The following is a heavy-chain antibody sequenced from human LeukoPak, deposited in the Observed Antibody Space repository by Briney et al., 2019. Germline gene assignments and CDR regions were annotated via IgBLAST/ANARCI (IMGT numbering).Heavy chain of an antibody. J-gene: IGHJ5*02. CDR2: IKQDGSEK. V-gene: IGHV3-7*03. D-gene: IGHD2-15*01. Sequence: QPGGSLRLSCAASGFPFSNYWMAWVRPAPAKGLEWVANIKQDGSEKYYVDSVKGRFTISRDNAKNSLFLEMNSLRAEDTAVYYCARDPRSAGRYNWFDPWGQGTLVTVSS. CDR3: ARDPRSAGRYNWFDP. CDR1: GFPFSNYW.